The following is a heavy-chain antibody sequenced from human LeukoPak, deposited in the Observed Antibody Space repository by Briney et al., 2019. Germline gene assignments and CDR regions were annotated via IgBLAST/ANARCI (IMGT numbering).Heavy chain of an antibody. CDR3: ARVVGATTYYFDY. V-gene: IGHV4-38-2*02. J-gene: IGHJ4*02. D-gene: IGHD1-26*01. Sequence: SETLSLTCTVSGYSISSGYDWGWIRQPPGKGLEWIGSIYHSGSTYYNPSLKSRVTISVDTSKNQFSLKLSSVTAADTAVYYCARVVGATTYYFDYWGQGTLVTVSS. CDR2: IYHSGST. CDR1: GYSISSGYD.